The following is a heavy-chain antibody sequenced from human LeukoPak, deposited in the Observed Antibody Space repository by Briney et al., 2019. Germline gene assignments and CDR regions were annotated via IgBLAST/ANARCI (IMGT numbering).Heavy chain of an antibody. J-gene: IGHJ4*02. D-gene: IGHD3-9*01. CDR1: GFTVNSNY. CDR3: ARDSQWTGTYYDILTGFPDY. Sequence: GGSLRLSCAASGFTVNSNYMSWVRQAPGKGLEWVSSISSSSSYIYYADSVKGRFTISRDNAKNSLYLQMNSLRAEDTAVYYCARDSQWTGTYYDILTGFPDYWGQGTLVTVSS. CDR2: ISSSSSYI. V-gene: IGHV3-21*01.